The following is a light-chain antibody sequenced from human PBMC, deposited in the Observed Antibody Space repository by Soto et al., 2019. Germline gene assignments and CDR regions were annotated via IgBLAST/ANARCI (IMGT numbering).Light chain of an antibody. CDR1: QSVSSY. J-gene: IGKJ1*01. V-gene: IGKV3-20*01. Sequence: EIVMTHSPSTLFVSLGSRSNLSCRASQSVSSYLAWYQQKPGQAPRLLIYGASSRATGIPDRLSGSGSGTDFTLTISRLEPEDFAVYYCQQYGSSTWTFGHGTKVDIK. CDR3: QQYGSSTWT. CDR2: GAS.